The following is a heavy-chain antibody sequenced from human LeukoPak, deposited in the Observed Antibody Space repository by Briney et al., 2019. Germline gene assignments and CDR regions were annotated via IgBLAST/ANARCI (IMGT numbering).Heavy chain of an antibody. CDR2: IYYTGST. D-gene: IGHD6-13*01. CDR3: ARVKYSSSWLFDY. V-gene: IGHV4-59*12. J-gene: IGHJ4*02. Sequence: SETLSLTCTVSGGSINGYYWSWIRQSPGKGLESLGYIYYTGSTNYNPSLKSRVTISVDTSKNQFSLKLSSVTAADTAVYYCARVKYSSSWLFDYWGQGTLVTVSS. CDR1: GGSINGYY.